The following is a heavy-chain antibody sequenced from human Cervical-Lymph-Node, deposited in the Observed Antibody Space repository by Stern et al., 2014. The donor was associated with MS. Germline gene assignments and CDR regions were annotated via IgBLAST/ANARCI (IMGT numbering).Heavy chain of an antibody. CDR3: VRDQGGIAAT. D-gene: IGHD6-13*01. Sequence: QVQLVQSGAEVKKPGSSMKVSCKASGGTFSSIEISWVRQAHGQGLEWLGGIIPLFGTTNYAQRVESRVTIVADESTNTVNMELSSLRSEDTAVYYCVRDQGGIAATWGQGTLVTVSS. CDR2: IIPLFGTT. J-gene: IGHJ4*02. V-gene: IGHV1-69*01. CDR1: GGTFSSIE.